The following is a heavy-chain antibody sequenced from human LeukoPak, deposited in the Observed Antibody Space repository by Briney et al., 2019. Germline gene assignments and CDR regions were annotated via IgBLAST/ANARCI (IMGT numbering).Heavy chain of an antibody. D-gene: IGHD6-6*01. V-gene: IGHV1-2*02. J-gene: IGHJ4*02. CDR2: INPTGRT. CDR1: GYTFTGHY. CDR3: ASDVGWSSSH. Sequence: ASVKVSCKASGYTFTGHYLNWVRQPPGQWLEWMGWINPTGRTTYAQKFLDRVTMTRDTSINTAYMELSGLRSDDTAVYYCASDVGWSSSHWGRGTPVTVSS.